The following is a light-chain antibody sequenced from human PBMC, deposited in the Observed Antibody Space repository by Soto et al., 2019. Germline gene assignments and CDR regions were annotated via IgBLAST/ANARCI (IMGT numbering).Light chain of an antibody. CDR2: IAS. Sequence: EIVLTQSPATLSSSPGERATLSCRASQTVSSKLAWYQHKPGQAPRLLIYIASTRAAGIPARLSGSGSGTDFTLTISSLEPEDFAVYYCQQRKTFGQGTKVDI. CDR1: QTVSSK. V-gene: IGKV3-11*01. CDR3: QQRKT. J-gene: IGKJ1*01.